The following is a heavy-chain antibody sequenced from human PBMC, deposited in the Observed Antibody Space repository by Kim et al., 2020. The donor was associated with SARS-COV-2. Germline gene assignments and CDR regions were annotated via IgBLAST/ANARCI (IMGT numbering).Heavy chain of an antibody. V-gene: IGHV4-59*01. CDR3: ARAPAVAGSWYFDY. D-gene: IGHD6-19*01. CDR1: GGSISSYY. Sequence: SETLSLTCTVSGGSISSYYWSWIRQPPGKGLEWIGYIYYSGSTNYNPSLKSRVTISVDTSKNQFSLKLSSVTAADTAMYYCARAPAVAGSWYFDYWGQGTLVTVSS. J-gene: IGHJ4*02. CDR2: IYYSGST.